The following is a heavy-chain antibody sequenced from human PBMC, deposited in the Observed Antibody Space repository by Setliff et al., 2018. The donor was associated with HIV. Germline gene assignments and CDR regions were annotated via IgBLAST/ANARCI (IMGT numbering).Heavy chain of an antibody. CDR3: ARVARGAYSDAGFDI. J-gene: IGHJ3*02. CDR1: GFTFSSYG. V-gene: IGHV3-33*01. D-gene: IGHD3-9*01. CDR2: IWYDGSNK. Sequence: GGSLRLSCVASGFTFSSYGMHWVRQAPGKGLEWVAVIWYDGSNKYYADSVKGRFTISRDNSKNTLYLQMNSLRAEDTAVYYCARVARGAYSDAGFDIWGQGTVVTVSS.